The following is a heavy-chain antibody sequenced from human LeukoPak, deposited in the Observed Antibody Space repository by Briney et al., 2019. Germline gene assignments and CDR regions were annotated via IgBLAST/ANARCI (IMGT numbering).Heavy chain of an antibody. D-gene: IGHD3-22*01. CDR1: GCSIRSSD. J-gene: IGHJ3*02. V-gene: IGHV4-59*01. CDR2: IHDTDSS. CDR3: ARDYYDSGGFHRTFDI. Sequence: AETLCLTCAASGCSIRSSDWSWIRQARGKGLEWIGYIHDTDSSTYNAALKSRRTISLDTSSKHFSLKLKSLTAADTALYYCARDYYDSGGFHRTFDIWGQETMVTVSS.